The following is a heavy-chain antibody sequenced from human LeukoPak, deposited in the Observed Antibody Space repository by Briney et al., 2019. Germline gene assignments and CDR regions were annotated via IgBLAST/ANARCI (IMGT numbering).Heavy chain of an antibody. Sequence: SETLSLTCTVSGGSISSSSYYWGWIRQPPGKGLEWIGSIYYSGSTYYNPSLKSRVTISVDTSKNQFSLKLSSVTAADTAVYYCARGHFQRGGWLSPTDAFDIWGQGTMVTVSS. CDR3: ARGHFQRGGWLSPTDAFDI. CDR1: GGSISSSSYY. V-gene: IGHV4-39*01. D-gene: IGHD3-22*01. J-gene: IGHJ3*02. CDR2: IYYSGST.